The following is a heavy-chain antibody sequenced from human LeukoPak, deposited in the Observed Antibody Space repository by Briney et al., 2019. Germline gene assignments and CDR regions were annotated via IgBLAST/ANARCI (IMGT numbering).Heavy chain of an antibody. D-gene: IGHD4-17*01. CDR1: GASLNSYY. CDR3: AREGRYGDYEGY. V-gene: IGHV4-4*07. Sequence: SETLSLTCTVSGASLNSYYWSWIRQPAGKGLEWIGRIYSRGSTNYNPSLKSRVTLSVDTSKNQFSLRLSSLTVADTAVYYCAREGRYGDYEGYWGQGTLVTVSS. J-gene: IGHJ4*02. CDR2: IYSRGST.